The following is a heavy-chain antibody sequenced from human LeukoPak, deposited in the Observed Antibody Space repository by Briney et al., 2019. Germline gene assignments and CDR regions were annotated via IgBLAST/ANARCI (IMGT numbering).Heavy chain of an antibody. CDR3: ARGVYYYVWGSYRFGPYYFDY. D-gene: IGHD3-16*02. CDR1: GGSFSGYY. Sequence: PSETLSLTCAVYGGSFSGYYWSWIRQPPGKGLEWIGEINHSGSTNYNPSLKSRVTISVDTSKNQFSLKLSSVTAADTAVYYCARGVYYYVWGSYRFGPYYFDYWGQGTLVTVSS. CDR2: INHSGST. V-gene: IGHV4-34*01. J-gene: IGHJ4*02.